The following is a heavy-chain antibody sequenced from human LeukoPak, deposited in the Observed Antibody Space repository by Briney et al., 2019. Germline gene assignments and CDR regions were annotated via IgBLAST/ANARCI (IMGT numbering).Heavy chain of an antibody. CDR1: GGSISSTSYY. V-gene: IGHV4-39*07. J-gene: IGHJ3*02. Sequence: KPSETLSLTCNVSGGSISSTSYYWGWIRQPPGKGLEWLGNIYYTGTTYYNPSLKSRVTIAVDTSKNQFSLKLNSVTAADTAVYYCVRDRTRSTRGAFDIWGQGKMVTVSS. D-gene: IGHD1-1*01. CDR3: VRDRTRSTRGAFDI. CDR2: IYYTGTT.